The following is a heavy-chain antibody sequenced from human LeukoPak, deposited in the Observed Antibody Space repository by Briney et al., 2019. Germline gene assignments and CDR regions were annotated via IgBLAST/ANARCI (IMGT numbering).Heavy chain of an antibody. D-gene: IGHD6-13*01. J-gene: IGHJ4*02. V-gene: IGHV4-61*01. Sequence: SETLSLTCSVSGGSISSTSYYWSWIRQPPGKGLEWIGYIYYSGSTNYNPSLKSRVTISVDTSKNQFSLKLSSVTAADTAVYYCARDRGSSWSDYWGQGTLVTVSS. CDR2: IYYSGST. CDR3: ARDRGSSWSDY. CDR1: GGSISSTSYY.